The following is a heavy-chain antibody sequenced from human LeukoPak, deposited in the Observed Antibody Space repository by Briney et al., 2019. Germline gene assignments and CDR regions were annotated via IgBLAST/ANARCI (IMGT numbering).Heavy chain of an antibody. V-gene: IGHV3-48*03. D-gene: IGHD2-21*01. J-gene: IGHJ4*02. CDR2: ISSSGSTI. Sequence: GGSLRLSCAASVFTFSSNEMNWVRQAPGKGLEWVSYISSSGSTIYYADSVKGRFTISRDNAKNSLYLQMNSLRAEDTAVYYCARDRLWRLDYWGQGTLVTVSS. CDR1: VFTFSSNE. CDR3: ARDRLWRLDY.